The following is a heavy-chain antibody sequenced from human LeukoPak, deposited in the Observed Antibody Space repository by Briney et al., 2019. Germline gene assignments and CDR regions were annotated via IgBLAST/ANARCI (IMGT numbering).Heavy chain of an antibody. CDR1: GSTVSSNS. CDR2: IYSGGNT. CDR3: ARRAGEYSHPYDY. Sequence: GGSLRLPCTVSGSTVSSNSWSWVRQAPGKGLEWVSFIYSGGNTHYSDSVKGRFTISRDNSKNTLYLQMNSLRAEDTAIYYCARRAGEYSHPYDYWGQGTLVTVSS. V-gene: IGHV3-53*01. D-gene: IGHD2-15*01. J-gene: IGHJ4*02.